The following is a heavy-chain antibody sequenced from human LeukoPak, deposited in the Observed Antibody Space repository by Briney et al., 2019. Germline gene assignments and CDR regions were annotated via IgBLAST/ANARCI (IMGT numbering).Heavy chain of an antibody. J-gene: IGHJ4*02. CDR3: ARFYSNYQPADY. CDR2: ISAYNGNT. V-gene: IGHV1-18*01. Sequence: GASVKVSCKASGYTFTTYAMNWVRQAPGQGLEWMGWISAYNGNTNYAQKLQGRVTMTTDTSTSTAYMELRSLRSDDTAVYYCARFYSNYQPADYWGQGTLVTVSS. CDR1: GYTFTTYA. D-gene: IGHD4-11*01.